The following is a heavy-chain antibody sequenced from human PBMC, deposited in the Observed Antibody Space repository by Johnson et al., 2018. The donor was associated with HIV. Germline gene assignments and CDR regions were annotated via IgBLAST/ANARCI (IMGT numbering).Heavy chain of an antibody. CDR2: IKRKIEGEAT. V-gene: IGHV3-15*01. Sequence: VQLVESGGGLVQPGGSLRLSCAASGFTFSNVWMSWVRQAPGKGLEWVGRIKRKIEGEATDYAAPVKGRFTISRDDSKNTLFLQMSSLKTDDTAVYYCTTAIVIDAFDIWGQGTMVTVSS. CDR3: TTAIVIDAFDI. D-gene: IGHD3-16*02. CDR1: GFTFSNVW. J-gene: IGHJ3*02.